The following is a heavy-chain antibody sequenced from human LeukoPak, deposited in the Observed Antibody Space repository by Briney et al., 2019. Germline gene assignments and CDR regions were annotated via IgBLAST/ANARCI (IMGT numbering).Heavy chain of an antibody. J-gene: IGHJ4*02. D-gene: IGHD4-11*01. CDR3: ARVRTVSHSFDY. V-gene: IGHV4-59*01. CDR1: GGSIRSYY. Sequence: PSGTLSLTCTVSGGSIRSYYWSWIRQPPGKGLEWIGYIYFSGSTNYNPSLKSRVTISVDTSKNQFSLKLSSVTAADTAVYYCARVRTVSHSFDYWGQGTLVTVSS. CDR2: IYFSGST.